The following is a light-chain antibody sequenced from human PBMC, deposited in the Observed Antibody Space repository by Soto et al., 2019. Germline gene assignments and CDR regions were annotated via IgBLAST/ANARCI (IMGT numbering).Light chain of an antibody. V-gene: IGLV2-14*01. J-gene: IGLJ2*01. CDR1: SSDVGGYNY. CDR2: EVS. Sequence: QSALTQPRSVSGSPGQSITISCTGTSSDVGGYNYVSWYQQHPGKAPKLMIYEVSKRPSGVPNRFSGSKSGNTASLTVSGLQAEDEADYYCSSYTGSTTPVVFGGGTKLTVL. CDR3: SSYTGSTTPVV.